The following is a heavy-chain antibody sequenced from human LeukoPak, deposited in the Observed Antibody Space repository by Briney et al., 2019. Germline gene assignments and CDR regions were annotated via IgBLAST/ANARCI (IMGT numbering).Heavy chain of an antibody. J-gene: IGHJ6*03. CDR2: IIPIFGTA. CDR1: GGTFSSYA. CDR3: ARALMVRGVISYYYYYYMDV. V-gene: IGHV1-69*13. D-gene: IGHD3-10*01. Sequence: GASVTVSCKASGGTFSSYAISWVRQAPGQGLEWMGGIIPIFGTANYAQKFQGRVTITADESTSTAYMELSSLRSEDTAVYYCARALMVRGVISYYYYYYMDVWGKGTTVTVSS.